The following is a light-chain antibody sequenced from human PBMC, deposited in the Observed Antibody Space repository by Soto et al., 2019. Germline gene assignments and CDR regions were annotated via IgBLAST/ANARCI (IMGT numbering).Light chain of an antibody. CDR2: EVS. V-gene: IGLV2-14*01. Sequence: QSALTRPASVSGSPGQSITISCTGTSSDVGGYNYVSWYQQHPGKAPQLMIYEVSNRPSGVSNRFSGSKSGNTASLTISGLQAEDEADYYCSSYTSSSTLVFGTGTKATVL. J-gene: IGLJ1*01. CDR3: SSYTSSSTLV. CDR1: SSDVGGYNY.